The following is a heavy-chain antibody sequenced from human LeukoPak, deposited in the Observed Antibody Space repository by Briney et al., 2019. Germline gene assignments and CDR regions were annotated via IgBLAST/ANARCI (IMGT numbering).Heavy chain of an antibody. J-gene: IGHJ4*02. CDR1: GYSFTSYW. V-gene: IGHV5-51*01. Sequence: GESLQISCKGSGYSFTSYWIGWVRQMPGKGLEWMGIIYPGDSDTRYSPSFQGQVTISADKSISTAYLQWSSLKAPDTAMYYCARQELRDGNYFDYWGQGTLVTVSS. CDR3: ARQELRDGNYFDY. CDR2: IYPGDSDT. D-gene: IGHD5-24*01.